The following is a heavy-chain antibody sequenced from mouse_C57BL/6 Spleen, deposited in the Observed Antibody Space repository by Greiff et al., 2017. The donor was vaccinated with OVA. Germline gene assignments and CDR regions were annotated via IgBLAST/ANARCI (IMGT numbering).Heavy chain of an antibody. D-gene: IGHD4-1*01. CDR2: IYPGDGDT. Sequence: VQLQQSGPELVKPGASVKISCKASGYAFSSSWMNWVKQRPGKGLEWIGRIYPGDGDTNYNGKFKGKATLTADKSSSTAYMQLSSLTSEDSAVYFCARLTGTSWYFDYWGQGTTLTVSS. CDR3: ARLTGTSWYFDY. CDR1: GYAFSSSW. V-gene: IGHV1-82*01. J-gene: IGHJ2*01.